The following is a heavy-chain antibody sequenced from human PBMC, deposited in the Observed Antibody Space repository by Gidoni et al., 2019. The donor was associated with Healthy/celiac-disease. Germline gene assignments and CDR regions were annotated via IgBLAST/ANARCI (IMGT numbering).Heavy chain of an antibody. D-gene: IGHD3-22*01. CDR3: ARIAPEESSGYKRLGYYGMDV. V-gene: IGHV2-70*04. J-gene: IGHJ6*02. CDR2: IDWDDDK. Sequence: QVTLKESGPALVKPTQTLTLTCTFSGFSLGARGMRVSWIRQPPGKALEWLARIDWDDDKFYSTSLKTRLTISKDTSKNQVVLTMTNMDPVDTATYYCARIAPEESSGYKRLGYYGMDVWGPGTTVTVSS. CDR1: GFSLGARGMR.